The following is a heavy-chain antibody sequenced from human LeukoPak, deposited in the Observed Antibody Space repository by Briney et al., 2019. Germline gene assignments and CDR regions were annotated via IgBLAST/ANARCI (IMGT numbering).Heavy chain of an antibody. D-gene: IGHD3-16*01. Sequence: LPGGSLRLSCAASGFTFSSYWMSWVRQAPGKGLEWVANMKQDGSEKYCVDSVKGRFTISRDNAKNSLYLQMNSLRAEDTAVYYCAKLGKRGNYYYYYMDVWGKGTTVTVSS. CDR2: MKQDGSEK. J-gene: IGHJ6*03. V-gene: IGHV3-7*01. CDR1: GFTFSSYW. CDR3: AKLGKRGNYYYYYMDV.